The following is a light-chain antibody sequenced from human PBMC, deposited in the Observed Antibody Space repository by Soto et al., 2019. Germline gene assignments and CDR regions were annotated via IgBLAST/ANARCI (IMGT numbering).Light chain of an antibody. CDR1: ESVGNY. Sequence: DIVLTQSPATLSLSPGERATLSCRASESVGNYLAWYQEKPGQAPRLLIYDASNRATSIPPRFSGSGSGTDFTLTISSLEPEDFAVYYCQQRSSWPPPTFGGGTKVEI. CDR2: DAS. J-gene: IGKJ4*01. V-gene: IGKV3-11*01. CDR3: QQRSSWPPPT.